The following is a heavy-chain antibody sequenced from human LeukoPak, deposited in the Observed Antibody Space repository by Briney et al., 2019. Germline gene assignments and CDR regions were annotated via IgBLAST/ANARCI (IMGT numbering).Heavy chain of an antibody. CDR3: AKTDYGDRGVDY. CDR2: IRSKANSYAT. Sequence: PGGSLRLSCAASGFTFSGSAMHWVRQASGKGLEWVGRIRSKANSYATAYAASVKGRFTISRDDSKNTAYLQMNSLRTDDTAVYYCAKTDYGDRGVDYWGQGTLVTVSS. J-gene: IGHJ4*02. D-gene: IGHD4-17*01. CDR1: GFTFSGSA. V-gene: IGHV3-73*01.